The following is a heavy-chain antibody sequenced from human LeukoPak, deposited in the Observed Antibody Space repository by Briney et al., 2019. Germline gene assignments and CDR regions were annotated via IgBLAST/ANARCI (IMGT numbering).Heavy chain of an antibody. CDR3: ASKTVLRFLEWLRTDYYYYGMDV. Sequence: ASVKVSCKASGGTFSSYAISWVRQAPGQGLEWMGGIIPIFGTANYAQKFQGRVTITADESTSTAYMELSNLRSEDTAVYYCASKTVLRFLEWLRTDYYYYGMDVWGQGTTVTVSS. CDR2: IIPIFGTA. CDR1: GGTFSSYA. D-gene: IGHD3-3*01. V-gene: IGHV1-69*13. J-gene: IGHJ6*02.